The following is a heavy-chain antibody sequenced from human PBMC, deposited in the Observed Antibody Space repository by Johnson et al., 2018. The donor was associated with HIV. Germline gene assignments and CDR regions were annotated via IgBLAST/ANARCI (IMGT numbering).Heavy chain of an antibody. V-gene: IGHV3-30*18. CDR1: GFTFSSYG. J-gene: IGHJ3*02. CDR3: AKGGIATRFFDI. CDR2: ISYDGNNK. Sequence: QVQLVESGGGVVQPGRSLRLSCAASGFTFSSYGMLWVRQAPGKGLEWVAVISYDGNNKYYADSVKGRFTISRDNSKNTLYLQMNSLRAEDTALYYCAKGGIATRFFDIWGQGTMVTVSS. D-gene: IGHD6-6*01.